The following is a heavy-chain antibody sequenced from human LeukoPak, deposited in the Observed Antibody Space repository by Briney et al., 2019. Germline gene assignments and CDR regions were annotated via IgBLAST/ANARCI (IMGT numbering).Heavy chain of an antibody. J-gene: IGHJ4*02. Sequence: ASVKVSCKASGYTFTSYAMHWVRQAPGQRLEWMGWINAGNGNTKYSQKFQGRVTITRDTSASKAYMELSSLRSEATAVYSCARAYYYDSAPGYWGQGTLVTVSS. CDR1: GYTFTSYA. V-gene: IGHV1-3*01. CDR2: INAGNGNT. CDR3: ARAYYYDSAPGY. D-gene: IGHD3-22*01.